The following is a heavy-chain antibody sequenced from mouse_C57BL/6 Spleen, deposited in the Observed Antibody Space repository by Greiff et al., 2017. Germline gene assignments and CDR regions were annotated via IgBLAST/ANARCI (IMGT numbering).Heavy chain of an antibody. Sequence: QVQLKQPGTELVKPGASVKLSCKASGYTFTSYWMHWVKQRPGQGLEWVGNINPSNGGTNYNEKFKSKATLTVDKSSSTAYMQLSSLTSEDSAVYYCARGAITTVPWYFDVWGTGTTVTVSS. D-gene: IGHD1-1*01. V-gene: IGHV1-53*01. CDR1: GYTFTSYW. CDR2: INPSNGGT. J-gene: IGHJ1*03. CDR3: ARGAITTVPWYFDV.